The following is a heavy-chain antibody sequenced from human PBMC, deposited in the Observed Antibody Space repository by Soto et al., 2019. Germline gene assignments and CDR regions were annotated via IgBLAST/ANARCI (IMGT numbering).Heavy chain of an antibody. CDR2: IYPGDSDT. J-gene: IGHJ6*02. Sequence: GEYLKISCKGSGYSFTSYWIGWVRQMPGKGLEWMGIIYPGDSDTRYSPAFQGQVTISADKSISTAYLQWSSLKASDTAVYYCARGDYDILIVTGMDVWGQGTTVTVSS. V-gene: IGHV5-51*01. CDR1: GYSFTSYW. CDR3: ARGDYDILIVTGMDV. D-gene: IGHD3-9*01.